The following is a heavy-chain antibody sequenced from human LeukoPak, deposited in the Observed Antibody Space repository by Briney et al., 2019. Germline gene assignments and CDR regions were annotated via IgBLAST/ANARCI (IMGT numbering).Heavy chain of an antibody. CDR2: IYYSGST. CDR3: ARAFRARYFDL. Sequence: SETLSLTCTVSGGSITTSSYYWGWIRQPPGKGREWIGIIYYSGSTYYNPSLKGRVTISVDTSKNQFSLKLSSVTAADTAVYYCARAFRARYFDLWGRGTLVTVSS. V-gene: IGHV4-39*01. J-gene: IGHJ2*01. D-gene: IGHD2/OR15-2a*01. CDR1: GGSITTSSYY.